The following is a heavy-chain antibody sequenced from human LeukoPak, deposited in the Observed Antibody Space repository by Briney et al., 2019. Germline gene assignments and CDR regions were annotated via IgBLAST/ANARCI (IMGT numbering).Heavy chain of an antibody. Sequence: GGSLRLSCAASGFTFSSYTMIWVRQAPGKGLEWVSSISRSGDYFYYTDSVKGRFTISRDNAQNSLYLQMSSLKTEDTAVYYCTTRRWVRGAITFDYWGQGTLVTVSS. D-gene: IGHD3-10*01. J-gene: IGHJ4*02. V-gene: IGHV3-21*03. CDR2: ISRSGDYF. CDR3: TTRRWVRGAITFDY. CDR1: GFTFSSYT.